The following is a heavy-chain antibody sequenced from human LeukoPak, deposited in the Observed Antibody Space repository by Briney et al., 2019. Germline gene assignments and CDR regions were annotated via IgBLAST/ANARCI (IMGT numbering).Heavy chain of an antibody. V-gene: IGHV3-23*01. CDR3: ARDTIAVAGLDYFDY. D-gene: IGHD6-19*01. J-gene: IGHJ4*02. CDR1: GFTFSSYA. CDR2: ISDSGGST. Sequence: GSLSLSCAASGFTFSSYAMSWVRQAPGKGLEWVSTISDSGGSTYYADSVKGRFTISRDNSKNTLYLQMNSLRAEDTAVYYCARDTIAVAGLDYFDYWGQGTLVTVSS.